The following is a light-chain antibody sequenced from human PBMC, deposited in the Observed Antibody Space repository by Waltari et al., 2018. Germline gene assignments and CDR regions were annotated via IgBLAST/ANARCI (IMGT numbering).Light chain of an antibody. CDR1: SSDVGGYNY. CDR3: CSYAGSYTPR. J-gene: IGLJ2*01. Sequence: QSALTQPRSVSGSPGQSVTISCTGTSSDVGGYNYVSWYQQHPGKAPKLMIYDVSKRPAGGPDRFAGSKSGSPASLTISGLQAEDEADYYCCSYAGSYTPRIGGGTKLTVL. V-gene: IGLV2-11*01. CDR2: DVS.